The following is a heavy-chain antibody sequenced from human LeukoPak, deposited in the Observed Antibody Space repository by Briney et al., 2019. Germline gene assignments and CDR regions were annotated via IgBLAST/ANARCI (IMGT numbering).Heavy chain of an antibody. D-gene: IGHD3-16*01. J-gene: IGHJ6*03. CDR3: AKAPRVHGGRYYYYYYMDV. CDR2: IWYDGINK. V-gene: IGHV3-30*02. Sequence: GGSLTLSCAASGPTFSIYAMHCAPDAPGEGREWGAFIWYDGINKYSADSVYGRFTISRDNSKTTLYLQMNSLRAEDTAVYYCAKAPRVHGGRYYYYYYMDVWGKGTTVTISS. CDR1: GPTFSIYA.